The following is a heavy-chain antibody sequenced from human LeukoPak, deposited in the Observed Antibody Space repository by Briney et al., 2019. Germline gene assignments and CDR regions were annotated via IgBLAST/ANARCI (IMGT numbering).Heavy chain of an antibody. CDR2: INSDGSST. CDR3: ARTQGF. CDR1: GFTLSSYW. Sequence: GGSLRLSCAASGFTLSSYWMHWVRQAPGKGLVWVSQINSDGSSTAYADSVKGRFTISRDNAKNTLYLQMNSLRAEDTAVYYCARTQGFWGQGTLVTVSS. V-gene: IGHV3-74*01. J-gene: IGHJ4*02.